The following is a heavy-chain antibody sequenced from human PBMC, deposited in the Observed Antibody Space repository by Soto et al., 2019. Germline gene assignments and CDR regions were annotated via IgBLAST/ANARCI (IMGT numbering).Heavy chain of an antibody. CDR1: GLSVSSTY. CDR3: AGDSSSAEDYYYSGMDV. Sequence: GGSIEISCAASGLSVSSTYMSWVRQAPGKGLEWVSVIYSGGSTYYADSVKGRFTISRDNSKNTLYLQMNSLRAGDTAVYYCAGDSSSAEDYYYSGMDVWGQGTTVTVSS. V-gene: IGHV3-53*01. CDR2: IYSGGST. D-gene: IGHD6-6*01. J-gene: IGHJ6*02.